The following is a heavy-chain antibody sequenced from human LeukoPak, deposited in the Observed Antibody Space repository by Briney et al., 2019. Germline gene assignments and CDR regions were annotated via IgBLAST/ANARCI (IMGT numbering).Heavy chain of an antibody. CDR3: ARAQYSSGWYALNY. V-gene: IGHV1-46*01. CDR1: GYTFTTHY. D-gene: IGHD6-19*01. J-gene: IGHJ4*02. Sequence: ASVKVSCKASGYTFTTHYVYWVRQAPGQGLEWMGTINPSGGSTRYAQRFQGRVTMTRDTSTSTVDMELSSLRSEDTAVYYCARAQYSSGWYALNYWGQGTLVTVSS. CDR2: INPSGGST.